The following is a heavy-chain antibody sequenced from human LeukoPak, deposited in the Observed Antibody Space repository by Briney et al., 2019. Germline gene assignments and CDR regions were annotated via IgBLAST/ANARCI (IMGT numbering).Heavy chain of an antibody. CDR1: GFTFRSHG. CDR2: ISPNGVIT. D-gene: IGHD5-24*01. J-gene: IGHJ4*02. Sequence: GGTLRLSCVASGFTFRSHGMNWVRQAPGKGLEWVSGISPNGVITYYADSVKGRFTISRDNSKGTVYLQMNSLRPEDTAVYYCAKDDAWLQYGNWGRGTLVTVSS. V-gene: IGHV3-23*01. CDR3: AKDDAWLQYGN.